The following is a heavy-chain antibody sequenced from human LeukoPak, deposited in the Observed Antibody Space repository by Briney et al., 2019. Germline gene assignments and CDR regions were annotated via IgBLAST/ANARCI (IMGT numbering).Heavy chain of an antibody. D-gene: IGHD5-12*01. Sequence: GGSLRLSCAASGFTFGDYYMSWIRQAPGKGLEWVSYISSSGSTIYYADSVKGRFTISRDNAKNSLYLQMNSLRAEDTAVYYCARVTDDSGYDLTYYYYYYMDVWGKGTTVTVSS. J-gene: IGHJ6*03. CDR3: ARVTDDSGYDLTYYYYYYMDV. CDR2: ISSSGSTI. V-gene: IGHV3-11*04. CDR1: GFTFGDYY.